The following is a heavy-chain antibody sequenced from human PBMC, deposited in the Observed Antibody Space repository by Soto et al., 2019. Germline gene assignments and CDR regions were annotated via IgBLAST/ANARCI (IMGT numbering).Heavy chain of an antibody. CDR1: GFTFSDYA. Sequence: VQLVESGGGVVQPGRSLRLSCAASGFTFSDYAMHWVRQAPGKGLEWVAVVSHDGRNTHYADSVKGRFTSSRDSSKNTVSLEMTSLRAEDTAAYYCAKGGRQWLVTSDFNYWGQGALVTVSS. CDR3: AKGGRQWLVTSDFNY. CDR2: VSHDGRNT. V-gene: IGHV3-30*18. J-gene: IGHJ4*02. D-gene: IGHD6-19*01.